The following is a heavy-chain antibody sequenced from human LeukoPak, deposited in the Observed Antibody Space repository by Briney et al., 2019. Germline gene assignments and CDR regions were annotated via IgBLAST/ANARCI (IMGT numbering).Heavy chain of an antibody. Sequence: GGSLRLSCAASGFTFNSHAMHWVRQAPGKGLEWVAVISYDGSNKYYADSVKGRFTISRDNSKNTLYLQMNSLRAEDTAVYYCASTHYDFRSGYNEIFDYWGQGTLVTVSS. V-gene: IGHV3-30-3*01. CDR2: ISYDGSNK. CDR3: ASTHYDFRSGYNEIFDY. D-gene: IGHD3-3*01. CDR1: GFTFNSHA. J-gene: IGHJ4*02.